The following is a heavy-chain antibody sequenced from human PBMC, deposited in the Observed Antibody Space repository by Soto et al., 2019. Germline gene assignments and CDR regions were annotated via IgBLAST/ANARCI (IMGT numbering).Heavy chain of an antibody. V-gene: IGHV3-23*01. CDR3: AKVAGGLGYFDL. J-gene: IGHJ2*01. CDR1: GFTFSDYA. CDR2: ISATGGNI. Sequence: AGGSLRLSCVASGFTFSDYAMTWVRQAPGKGLEWVATISATGGNIEYTDSLKGRFTISRDNSKNTLYLQLNGPTSDDTAVHYCAKVAGGLGYFDLWGRGTLVTVSS. D-gene: IGHD3-16*01.